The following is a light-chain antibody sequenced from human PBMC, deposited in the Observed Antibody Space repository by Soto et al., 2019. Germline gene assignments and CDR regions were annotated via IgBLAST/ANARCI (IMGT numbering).Light chain of an antibody. CDR2: GAS. Sequence: EIVLTQSPGTLSFSPGERATLSCRASQSVSSSYLAWYQQKPGQAPRLLIYGASTRATGIPARFSGSGSGTEFTLTISSLQSEDFAVYYCQQYGSSPGITFGQGTRLEIK. J-gene: IGKJ5*01. V-gene: IGKV3-20*01. CDR3: QQYGSSPGIT. CDR1: QSVSSSY.